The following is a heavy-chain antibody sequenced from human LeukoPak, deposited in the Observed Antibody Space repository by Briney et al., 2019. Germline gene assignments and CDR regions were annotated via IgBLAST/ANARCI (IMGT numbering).Heavy chain of an antibody. Sequence: PSETLSLTCAVYGGSFSGYYWSWIRQPPGKGLEWIGEINHSGSTNYNPSLKSRVTISVDTSKNQFSLKLSSVTAADTAVYYCARVYGSSWYLVPLSRYYYMDVWGKGTTVTVSS. CDR1: GGSFSGYY. CDR3: ARVYGSSWYLVPLSRYYYMDV. D-gene: IGHD6-13*01. CDR2: INHSGST. V-gene: IGHV4-34*01. J-gene: IGHJ6*03.